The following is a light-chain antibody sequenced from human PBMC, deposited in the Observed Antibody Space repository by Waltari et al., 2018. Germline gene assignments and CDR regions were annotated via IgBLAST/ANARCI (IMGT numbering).Light chain of an antibody. Sequence: QSVLTQPPSVSAAPGQKVTISCSGTIGNNYVSWYHQLPGTAPKLLIYENKKRPSGIPDRFSGSKSGTSATLGITGLQTGDEGDYYCETWDSSLNTVIFGEGTKLTVL. CDR1: IGNNY. CDR2: ENK. V-gene: IGLV1-51*02. CDR3: ETWDSSLNTVI. J-gene: IGLJ2*01.